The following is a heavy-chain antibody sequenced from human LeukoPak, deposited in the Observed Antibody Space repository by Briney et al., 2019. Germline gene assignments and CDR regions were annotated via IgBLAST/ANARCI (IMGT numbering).Heavy chain of an antibody. CDR3: ARGYYYGSLSGMDV. J-gene: IGHJ6*04. D-gene: IGHD3-10*01. Sequence: SQTLSLTCAVSGGSISSGGYSWSWIRQPPGKGLEWIGYIYHSGSTYYNPSLKSRVTISVDRSKNQFSLKPSSVTAADTAVYYCARGYYYGSLSGMDVWGKGTTVTVSS. CDR1: GGSISSGGYS. CDR2: IYHSGST. V-gene: IGHV4-30-2*01.